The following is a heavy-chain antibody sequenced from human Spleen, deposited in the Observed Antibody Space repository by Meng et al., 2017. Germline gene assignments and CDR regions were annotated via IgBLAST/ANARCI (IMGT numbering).Heavy chain of an antibody. D-gene: IGHD5-18*01. CDR2: IYPDDSDT. V-gene: IGHV5-51*01. CDR3: ARHSYGFYYFDY. CDR1: GYSFTSYW. Sequence: GESLKLSCKGSGYSFTSYWIGRVRQMPGKGLEWMGIIYPDDSDTRYSPSFQGQVTISADKSINIAYLQWSSLKASDTAMYYCARHSYGFYYFDYWSQGTLVTVSS. J-gene: IGHJ4*02.